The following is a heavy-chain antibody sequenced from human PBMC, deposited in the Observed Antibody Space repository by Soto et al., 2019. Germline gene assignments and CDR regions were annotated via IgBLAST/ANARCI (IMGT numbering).Heavy chain of an antibody. CDR3: ARVGSRFVWNVKNDAFDI. D-gene: IGHD3-16*01. V-gene: IGHV3-30*03. J-gene: IGHJ3*02. CDR2: ISFDGSKD. CDR1: GFSYSSFG. Sequence: GGSLRLSCAASGFSYSSFGMQWVRQAPCKGLECVAGISFDGSKDYRVDSVKGRFTRLRDNAENTMYLQMNSLRPEDTAEYYCARVGSRFVWNVKNDAFDIWGPGTKDTVS.